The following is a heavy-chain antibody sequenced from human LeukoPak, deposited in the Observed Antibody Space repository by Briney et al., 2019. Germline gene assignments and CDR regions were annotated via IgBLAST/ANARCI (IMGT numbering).Heavy chain of an antibody. CDR1: GYSISSGYY. CDR2: IYHSGST. Sequence: PSETLSLTCTVSGYSISSGYYWGWIRQPPGKGLEWIGSIYHSGSTYYNPSLKSRVTISVDTSKNQFSLKLSSVTAADTAVYYCARVVAAAGTEYFDYWGQGTLVTVSS. J-gene: IGHJ4*02. CDR3: ARVVAAAGTEYFDY. V-gene: IGHV4-38-2*02. D-gene: IGHD6-13*01.